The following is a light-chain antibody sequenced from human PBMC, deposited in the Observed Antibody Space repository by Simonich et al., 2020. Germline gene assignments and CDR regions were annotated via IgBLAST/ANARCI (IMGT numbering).Light chain of an antibody. CDR2: WAA. J-gene: IGKJ1*01. CDR1: QSVLYSSNTKNY. CDR3: QQYYSTPWT. Sequence: DIVMTQSPDSLAVSLGERATINCKSSQSVLYSSNTKNYVAWYQQKPGQHPKLLIYWAATRESGVPDRFSGSGSGTDFTLTISSLQAEDVAVYYCQQYYSTPWTFGQGTKVEIK. V-gene: IGKV4-1*01.